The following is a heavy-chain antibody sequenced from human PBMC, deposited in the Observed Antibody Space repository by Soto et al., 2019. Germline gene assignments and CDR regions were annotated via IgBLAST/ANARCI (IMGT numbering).Heavy chain of an antibody. CDR3: SKGGVSGRYYFDS. CDR2: IIASGADT. CDR1: GFTFSTYA. Sequence: EVQLLESGGDLVQPGGSLRLSCAASGFTFSTYAMTWVRQAPWKGLEWVSTIIASGADTYYADSVKGRFTISRDNSKNTLYLEMNSLRVDDTAVYYCSKGGVSGRYYFDSWGQGTLVTVSS. V-gene: IGHV3-23*01. J-gene: IGHJ4*02. D-gene: IGHD1-26*01.